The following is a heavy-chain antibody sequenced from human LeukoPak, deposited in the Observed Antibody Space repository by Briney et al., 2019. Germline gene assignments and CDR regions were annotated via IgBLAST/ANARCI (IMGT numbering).Heavy chain of an antibody. J-gene: IGHJ4*02. Sequence: SETQSLTCTVSGYSISSGYYWSWIRLPPGKGLEWIATIHHSGVTYYNPSLKSRVTMSVDTSKNQFSLKLGSVTAAGTAVYYCARYTANTAGYSFDFWGQGALVTVSS. CDR2: IHHSGVT. V-gene: IGHV4-38-2*02. D-gene: IGHD3-22*01. CDR3: ARYTANTAGYSFDF. CDR1: GYSISSGYY.